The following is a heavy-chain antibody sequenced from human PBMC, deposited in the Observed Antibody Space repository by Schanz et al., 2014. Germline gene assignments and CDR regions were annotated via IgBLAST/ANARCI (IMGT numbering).Heavy chain of an antibody. CDR1: GFTFSSYA. J-gene: IGHJ4*02. V-gene: IGHV3-30-3*01. Sequence: QVQLVESGGGVVQPGRSLRLSCAASGFTFSSYAMHWVRQAPGKGLEWVAVISYDGRNKYYADSVKGRFTISRDNSKNTLYLHMNTLRAEDTAVYYCAKQIHYDILTVTRNWGQGTLVTVSS. CDR3: AKQIHYDILTVTRN. CDR2: ISYDGRNK. D-gene: IGHD3-9*01.